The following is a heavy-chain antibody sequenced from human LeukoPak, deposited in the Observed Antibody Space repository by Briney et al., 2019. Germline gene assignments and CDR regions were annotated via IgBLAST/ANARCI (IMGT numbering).Heavy chain of an antibody. CDR3: ARQRPHVAGEAFDI. Sequence: PSETLSLTCTVSGGSITSYHWSWIRQPAGKGLEWIGRIYSSGSTNYNSSLKSRVTMSVDTSKNLFSLRVTSVTAADTAVYYCARQRPHVAGEAFDIWGQGTMVTASS. J-gene: IGHJ3*02. CDR2: IYSSGST. D-gene: IGHD3-10*01. CDR1: GGSITSYH. V-gene: IGHV4-4*07.